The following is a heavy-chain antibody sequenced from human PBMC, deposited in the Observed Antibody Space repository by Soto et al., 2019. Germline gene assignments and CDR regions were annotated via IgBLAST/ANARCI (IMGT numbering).Heavy chain of an antibody. CDR1: GGTFSSYA. D-gene: IGHD6-19*01. J-gene: IGHJ4*02. CDR2: IIPIFGTA. CDR3: ATTTGYSSGWYFSYFDY. Sequence: RASVKVSCKASGGTFSSYAISWVRQAPGQGLEWMGGIIPIFGTANYAQKFQGRVTITADESTSTAYMELSSLRSEDTAVYYCATTTGYSSGWYFSYFDYWGQGTLVTVSS. V-gene: IGHV1-69*13.